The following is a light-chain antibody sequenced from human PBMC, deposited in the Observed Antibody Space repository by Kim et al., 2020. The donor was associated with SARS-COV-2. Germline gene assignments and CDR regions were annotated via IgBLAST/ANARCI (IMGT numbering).Light chain of an antibody. J-gene: IGLJ2*01. Sequence: GQSVTISCTGTSSDVGGQKYVSWYQQQPGKAPKIMIYEVNRRPSGVPDRFSGSKSGNTASLTVSRLQAEDEADYYCTSYGGSNNLVIGGGTQLTVL. CDR3: TSYGGSNNLV. CDR1: SSDVGGQKY. V-gene: IGLV2-8*01. CDR2: EVN.